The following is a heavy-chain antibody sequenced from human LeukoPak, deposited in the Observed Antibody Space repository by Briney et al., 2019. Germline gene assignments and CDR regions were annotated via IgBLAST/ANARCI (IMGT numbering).Heavy chain of an antibody. Sequence: GESLKISCKGSGYSFTNYWIGWVRQMPGKGLEWMGIIYPGDSDTRYSPSFQGQVTISADKSISTAYLQWSSLKASDTAIYYCVRGSETPVGIGVAGPIFDCWGQGTLVTVSS. D-gene: IGHD6-19*01. CDR3: VRGSETPVGIGVAGPIFDC. CDR2: IYPGDSDT. J-gene: IGHJ4*02. CDR1: GYSFTNYW. V-gene: IGHV5-51*01.